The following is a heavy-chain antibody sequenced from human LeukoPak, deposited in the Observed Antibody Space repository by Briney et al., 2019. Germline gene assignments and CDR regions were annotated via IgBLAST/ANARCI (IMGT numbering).Heavy chain of an antibody. Sequence: SGTLSLTCAVSGGSISSSNWWSWVRQPPGKGLEWIGEIYYSGSTNYNPSLRSRVTISVDKSKNQFSLNLSSVTAADTAVYYCARANYYDSSGSLDDWGQGTLVTVSS. V-gene: IGHV4-4*02. CDR3: ARANYYDSSGSLDD. D-gene: IGHD3-22*01. CDR2: IYYSGST. CDR1: GGSISSSNW. J-gene: IGHJ4*02.